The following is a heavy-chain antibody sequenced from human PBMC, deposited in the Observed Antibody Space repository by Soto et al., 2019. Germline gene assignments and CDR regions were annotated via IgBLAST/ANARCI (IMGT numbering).Heavy chain of an antibody. J-gene: IGHJ4*02. CDR2: ISAYNGNT. Sequence: ASVKVSCKASGYTFTSYGISWVRQAPGQGLEWMGWISAYNGNTNYAQKLQGRVTMTTDTSTSTAYMELRSLRSDDTAVYYCARALPHYYDSSGHDYWGQGTLVTVSS. CDR3: ARALPHYYDSSGHDY. CDR1: GYTFTSYG. V-gene: IGHV1-18*01. D-gene: IGHD3-22*01.